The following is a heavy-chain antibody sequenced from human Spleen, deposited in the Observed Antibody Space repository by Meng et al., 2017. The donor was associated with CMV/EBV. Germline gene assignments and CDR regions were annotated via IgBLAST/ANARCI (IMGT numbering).Heavy chain of an antibody. J-gene: IGHJ4*02. Sequence: ASVKVSCKASGYIFTKYGVNWMRQAPGQGPEWMGWISAYNGDTMYAPKVQGRVTMTTDTSTSTAYMELRSLTSDDTAMYYCARGLRQLVFDYWGQGTLVTVSS. CDR3: ARGLRQLVFDY. CDR1: GYIFTKYG. CDR2: ISAYNGDT. D-gene: IGHD5-18*01. V-gene: IGHV1-18*01.